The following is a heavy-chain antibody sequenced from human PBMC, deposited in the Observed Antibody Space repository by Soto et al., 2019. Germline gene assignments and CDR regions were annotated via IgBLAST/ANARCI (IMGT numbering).Heavy chain of an antibody. V-gene: IGHV3-23*01. CDR1: GFTFSSYA. Sequence: EVQLLESGGGLVQPGGSLRLSCAASGFTFSSYAMSWVRQAPGKGLEWVSAISGSGGSTYYADSVKGRFTISRDNSKNTLYLQMNSLRAEDTAVYYCAKDLGIMITFGGVMDYWGQGTLVTVSS. CDR3: AKDLGIMITFGGVMDY. D-gene: IGHD3-16*01. CDR2: ISGSGGST. J-gene: IGHJ4*02.